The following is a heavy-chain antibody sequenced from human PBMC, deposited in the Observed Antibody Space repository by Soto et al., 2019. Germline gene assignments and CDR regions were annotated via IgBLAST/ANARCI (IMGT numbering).Heavy chain of an antibody. CDR3: ATLPTGIATAGSQDI. CDR2: MNPNSGNT. CDR1: GYTFTNYD. J-gene: IGHJ4*02. Sequence: QVQLVQSGAEVKKPGASVKVSCKASGYTFTNYDINWVRQATGQGLEWMGWMNPNSGNTGYAQKFQGRVTMTRNTSISTAYMERSSLRSEDTAVYFCATLPTGIATAGSQDIWGQGTLVTVSS. V-gene: IGHV1-8*01. D-gene: IGHD6-13*01.